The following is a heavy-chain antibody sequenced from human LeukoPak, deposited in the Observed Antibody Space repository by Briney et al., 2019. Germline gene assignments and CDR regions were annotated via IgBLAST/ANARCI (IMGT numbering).Heavy chain of an antibody. D-gene: IGHD2-2*01. CDR2: INPNSGGT. CDR3: ARDYCSSTSCYVS. V-gene: IGHV1-2*02. J-gene: IGHJ5*02. CDR1: GYTFTGYF. Sequence: ASVKVSCKASGYTFTGYFIHWVRQAPGQGLEWMGWINPNSGGTNYAQKFQGRVTMTRDTSISTAYMELSRLRSDDTAVYYCARDYCSSTSCYVSWGQGTLVTVSS.